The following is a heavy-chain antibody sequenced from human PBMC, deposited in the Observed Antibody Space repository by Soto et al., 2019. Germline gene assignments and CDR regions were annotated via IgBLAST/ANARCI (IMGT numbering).Heavy chain of an antibody. CDR2: ISSSSSYI. J-gene: IGHJ4*02. Sequence: PGGSLRLSCAASGSTFSSYSMNWVRQAPGKGLEWVSSISSSSSYIYYADSVKGRFTISRDNAKNSLYLQMNSLRAEDTAVYYCARALDYYDSSGYTYYFDYWGQGTLVTVSS. CDR3: ARALDYYDSSGYTYYFDY. CDR1: GSTFSSYS. V-gene: IGHV3-21*01. D-gene: IGHD3-22*01.